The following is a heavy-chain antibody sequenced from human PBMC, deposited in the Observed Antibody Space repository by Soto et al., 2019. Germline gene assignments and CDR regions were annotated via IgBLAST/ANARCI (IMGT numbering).Heavy chain of an antibody. Sequence: EVQRLQSGGCLVQPGGALRLSCAASGFTFSSYAMSWVRQAPGKGLEWVSTISGTGGSTYYPDSVKGRFTISRDNSKNTVYLQMNSLRAEDAAVYYCAKEMTSGYYLFDYWGQGTLVTVSS. J-gene: IGHJ4*02. V-gene: IGHV3-23*01. CDR2: ISGTGGST. D-gene: IGHD3-22*01. CDR3: AKEMTSGYYLFDY. CDR1: GFTFSSYA.